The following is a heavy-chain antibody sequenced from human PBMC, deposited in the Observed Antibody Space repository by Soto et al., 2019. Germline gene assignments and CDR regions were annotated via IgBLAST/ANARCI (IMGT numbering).Heavy chain of an antibody. J-gene: IGHJ3*02. D-gene: IGHD1-20*01. CDR1: GFTFSSYA. CDR3: AKGLMSITGTTKAFDI. Sequence: GGSLRLSCAASGFTFSSYAMSWVRQAPGKGLEWVSAISGSGGSTYYADSVKGRFTITRDNSKNTLYLQMNSLRAEDTAVDDCAKGLMSITGTTKAFDIWGQGTMVTVSS. V-gene: IGHV3-23*01. CDR2: ISGSGGST.